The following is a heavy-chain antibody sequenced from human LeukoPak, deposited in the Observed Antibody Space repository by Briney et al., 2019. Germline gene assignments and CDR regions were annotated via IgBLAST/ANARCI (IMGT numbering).Heavy chain of an antibody. CDR1: GGSFSGYY. Sequence: SETLSLTCAVHGGSFSGYYWSWIRQPPGKGLEWIGEINRSGSTNYNPSLKSRVTISVDTSKNQFSLKLSSVTAADTAVYYCAKSSYSIFDYWGQGTLVTVSS. D-gene: IGHD5-18*01. J-gene: IGHJ4*02. CDR2: INRSGST. CDR3: AKSSYSIFDY. V-gene: IGHV4-34*01.